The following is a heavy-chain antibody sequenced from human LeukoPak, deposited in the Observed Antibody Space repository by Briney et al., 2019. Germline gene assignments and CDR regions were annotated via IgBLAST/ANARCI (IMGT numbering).Heavy chain of an antibody. J-gene: IGHJ6*02. CDR3: ARGGSSSSYYYYGMDV. Sequence: PGGSLRLSCAASGFTFSSYWMHWVRHAPGKGLVWVSRINSDGSSTSYADSVKGRFTISRDNAKNTLYLQMNSLRAEDTAVYYCARGGSSSSYYYYGMDVWGQGTTVTVSS. CDR1: GFTFSSYW. CDR2: INSDGSST. D-gene: IGHD6-6*01. V-gene: IGHV3-74*01.